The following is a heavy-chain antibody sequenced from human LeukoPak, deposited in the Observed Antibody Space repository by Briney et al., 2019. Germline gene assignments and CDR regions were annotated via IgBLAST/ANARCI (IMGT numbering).Heavy chain of an antibody. V-gene: IGHV5-51*01. CDR3: ARSSYYDYVWGSYRWGGNYYYYMDV. J-gene: IGHJ6*03. Sequence: GESLKISCKGSGYSFTSYWIGWVRQMPGKGLEWMGIIYPGDSDTRYSPSFQGQVTISADKSISTAYLQWSSLKASDTAMYYCARSSYYDYVWGSYRWGGNYYYYMDVWGKGTTVAVSS. CDR1: GYSFTSYW. D-gene: IGHD3-16*02. CDR2: IYPGDSDT.